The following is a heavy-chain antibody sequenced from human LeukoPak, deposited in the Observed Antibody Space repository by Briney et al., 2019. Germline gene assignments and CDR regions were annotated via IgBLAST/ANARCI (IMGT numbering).Heavy chain of an antibody. J-gene: IGHJ2*01. CDR2: ISSSSTYI. Sequence: GGSLRLSCAASGFTFSSYSMNWVRQAPGKGLEWVSFISSSSTYIYYADSLKGRFTISRDNAKDSLYLQMNNLRAEDSAVYYCAKDLSGYGPYWYFDLWGRGTLVTVSS. CDR1: GFTFSSYS. D-gene: IGHD6-25*01. V-gene: IGHV3-21*04. CDR3: AKDLSGYGPYWYFDL.